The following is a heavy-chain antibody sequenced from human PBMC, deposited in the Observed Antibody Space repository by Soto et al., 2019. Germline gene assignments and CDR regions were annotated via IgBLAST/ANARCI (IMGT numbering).Heavy chain of an antibody. D-gene: IGHD3-22*01. J-gene: IGHJ2*01. CDR1: GYTFTDYS. CDR3: AREISSGYYKYWYLDF. CDR2: INPNSGGT. Sequence: QVQLVQSGAEVKKPGASVKVSCKASGYTFTDYSMHWVRQAPGQGLESMGRINPNSGGTNYAQKFHDWVTITSDTSIRTVYMELSRLTSDDTAVYYCAREISSGYYKYWYLDFWGRGTLVTVAS. V-gene: IGHV1-2*04.